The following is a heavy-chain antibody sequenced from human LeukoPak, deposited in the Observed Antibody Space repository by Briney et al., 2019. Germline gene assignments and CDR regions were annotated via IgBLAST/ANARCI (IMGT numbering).Heavy chain of an antibody. CDR2: MFVYNGKR. Sequence: ASVKVSCKASGYTFTSYGISWVRQARGQGLDWVGFMFVYNGKRNYAQKLHGRLTMTTDTSPSTAYMELRSLRSDDTAVYYCARAPLSIVVVPAANAFDIWGQGTMVTVSS. D-gene: IGHD2-2*01. CDR1: GYTFTSYG. V-gene: IGHV1-18*04. J-gene: IGHJ3*02. CDR3: ARAPLSIVVVPAANAFDI.